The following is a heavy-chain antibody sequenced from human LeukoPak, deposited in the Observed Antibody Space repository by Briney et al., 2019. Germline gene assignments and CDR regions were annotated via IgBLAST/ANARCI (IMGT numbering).Heavy chain of an antibody. J-gene: IGHJ4*02. V-gene: IGHV1-18*01. Sequence: GASVKVSCKASGYTFTSYGISWVRQAPGQGLEWTGWISTYNGNTNYAQKLQGRVTMTTDTSTSTAYMELRSLRSDDTAVYYCARGIEYSSSFPFDYWGQGTLVTVSS. CDR3: ARGIEYSSSFPFDY. CDR2: ISTYNGNT. D-gene: IGHD6-6*01. CDR1: GYTFTSYG.